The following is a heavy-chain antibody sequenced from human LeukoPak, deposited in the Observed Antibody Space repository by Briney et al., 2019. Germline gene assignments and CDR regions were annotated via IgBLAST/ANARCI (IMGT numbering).Heavy chain of an antibody. CDR2: ISYDGSNK. J-gene: IGHJ3*02. V-gene: IGHV3-30-3*01. CDR1: GFTFSNYA. D-gene: IGHD3-22*01. Sequence: GGSLRLSCAASGFTFSNYAMNWVRQAPGKGLEWVAVISYDGSNKYYADSVKGRFTISRDNSKNTLYLQMNSLRAEDTAVYYCARAKAGDYYDSSGGDAFDIWGQGTMVTVSS. CDR3: ARAKAGDYYDSSGGDAFDI.